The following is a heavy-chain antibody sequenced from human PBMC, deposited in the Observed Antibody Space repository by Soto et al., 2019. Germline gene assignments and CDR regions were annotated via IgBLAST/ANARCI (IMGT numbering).Heavy chain of an antibody. CDR1: SGSISSSNW. J-gene: IGHJ5*02. D-gene: IGHD1-7*01. V-gene: IGHV4-4*02. Sequence: PSETLSLTCAVSSGSISSSNWWSWVRQPPGKGLEWIGEIYHSGSTNYNPSLKSRVTISVDKSKNQFSLKLSSVTAADTAVYYCARDNWNYGWFDPWGQGTQVTVSS. CDR2: IYHSGST. CDR3: ARDNWNYGWFDP.